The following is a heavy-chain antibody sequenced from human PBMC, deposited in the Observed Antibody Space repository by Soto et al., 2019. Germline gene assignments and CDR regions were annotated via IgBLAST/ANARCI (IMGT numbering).Heavy chain of an antibody. V-gene: IGHV4-30-4*01. CDR1: GGSISSGDYY. J-gene: IGHJ5*02. D-gene: IGHD3-3*01. Sequence: QVQLQESGPGLVKPSQTLSLTCTVSGGSISSGDYYWSWIRQPPGKGLEWIGYIFYSGSTYYNPSLKSRVTISVDTSNNQFSLKLTSVTAAATAVHYCARGRFLEWLLSGWFDPWGQGTLVTVSS. CDR2: IFYSGST. CDR3: ARGRFLEWLLSGWFDP.